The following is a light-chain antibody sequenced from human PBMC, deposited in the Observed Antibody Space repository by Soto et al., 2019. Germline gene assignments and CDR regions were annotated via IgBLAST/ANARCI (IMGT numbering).Light chain of an antibody. Sequence: QSALTQPASVSGSPGQSITISCTGTSSDVGSYNYVSWYQQHPGKAPKLMIYEVRNRPSGVPDRFSGSKSGDTASLTVSGLQAEDEADYYCSSFVGAPVIFGGGTKVTVL. CDR1: SSDVGSYNY. CDR3: SSFVGAPVI. CDR2: EVR. V-gene: IGLV2-8*01. J-gene: IGLJ2*01.